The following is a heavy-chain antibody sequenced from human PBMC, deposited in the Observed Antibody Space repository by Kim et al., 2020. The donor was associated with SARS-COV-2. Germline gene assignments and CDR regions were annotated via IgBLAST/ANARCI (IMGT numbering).Heavy chain of an antibody. Sequence: YSPSFQGHVTISADKSISTAYLQWSSLKASDTAMYYCARRYRFGELLLDPWGQGTLVTVSS. J-gene: IGHJ5*02. V-gene: IGHV5-10-1*01. CDR3: ARRYRFGELLLDP. D-gene: IGHD3-10*01.